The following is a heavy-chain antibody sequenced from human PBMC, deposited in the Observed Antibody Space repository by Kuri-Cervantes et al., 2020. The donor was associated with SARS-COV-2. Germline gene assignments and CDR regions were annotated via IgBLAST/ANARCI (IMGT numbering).Heavy chain of an antibody. V-gene: IGHV4-61*09. CDR3: ARVGGYCSSTSCYNHAFDI. CDR1: GGSISSGSYY. CDR2: IYTSGST. J-gene: IGHJ3*02. D-gene: IGHD2-2*02. Sequence: SETLSLTCTVSGGSISSGSYYWSWIRQPAGKGLEWIGHIYTSGSTNYNPSLKSRVTISVDTSKNQFSLKLSSVTAADTAVYYCARVGGYCSSTSCYNHAFDIWGQGTMVTVSS.